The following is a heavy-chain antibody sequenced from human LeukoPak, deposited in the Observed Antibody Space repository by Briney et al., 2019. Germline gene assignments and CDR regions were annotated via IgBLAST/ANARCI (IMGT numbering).Heavy chain of an antibody. CDR3: AKDRERYYDSSGYFDY. V-gene: IGHV3-23*01. CDR1: GFTFSSYS. J-gene: IGHJ4*02. D-gene: IGHD3-22*01. Sequence: GGALRLSCAASGFTFSSYSMSWVRQAPGKGLEWVSAISGSGGSTYYADSVKGRSTISRDNSKNTLYLQMNSLRAEDTAVYYCAKDRERYYDSSGYFDYWGQGTLVTVSS. CDR2: ISGSGGST.